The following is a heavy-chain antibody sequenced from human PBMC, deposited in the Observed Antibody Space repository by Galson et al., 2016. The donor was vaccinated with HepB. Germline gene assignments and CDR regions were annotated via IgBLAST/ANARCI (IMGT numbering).Heavy chain of an antibody. D-gene: IGHD3-10*01. CDR1: GFTFSTYG. CDR2: ISGSGGST. CDR3: AGVITMVRGILKQRDYYGMDV. Sequence: SLRLSCAAPGFTFSTYGMSWVRQAPGKGLEWVSVISGSGGSTYYADSVKGRFTISRDNSKNTLYLQMNSLRAEDTAVYYCAGVITMVRGILKQRDYYGMDVWAKGPRSPSP. V-gene: IGHV3-23*01. J-gene: IGHJ6*02.